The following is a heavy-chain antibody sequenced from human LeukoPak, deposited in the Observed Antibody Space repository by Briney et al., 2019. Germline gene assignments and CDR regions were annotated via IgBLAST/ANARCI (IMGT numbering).Heavy chain of an antibody. D-gene: IGHD6-13*01. V-gene: IGHV6-1*01. Sequence: SQTLSLTCAISGDSVSNNNVAWNWVRQSPSRGLEWLGRTYYRSKWYNDYAVSVKSRITITPDTSKNQVSLQLSSVSLEDTAIYFCARVQQLRQGFHYWGQGTLVTVSS. CDR1: GDSVSNNNVA. CDR2: TYYRSKWYN. J-gene: IGHJ4*02. CDR3: ARVQQLRQGFHY.